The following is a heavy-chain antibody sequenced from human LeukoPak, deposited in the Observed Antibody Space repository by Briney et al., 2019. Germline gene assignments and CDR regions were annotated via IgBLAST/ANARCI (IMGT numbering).Heavy chain of an antibody. J-gene: IGHJ4*02. CDR2: INQDGTEK. V-gene: IGHV3-7*01. CDR3: AKVAKYYYGPETYYFFEQ. Sequence: GGSLRLSCAASGFTFSSYSMNWVRQAPGKGLEWVANINQDGTEKYYVDSVKGRFTVSRDYAKNSLYLQMNSLRVEDTAVYYCAKVAKYYYGPETYYFFEQWGQGTPVTASS. CDR1: GFTFSSYS. D-gene: IGHD3-10*01.